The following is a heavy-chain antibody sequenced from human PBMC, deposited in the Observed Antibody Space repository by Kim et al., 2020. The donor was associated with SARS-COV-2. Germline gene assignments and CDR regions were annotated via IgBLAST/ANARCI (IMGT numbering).Heavy chain of an antibody. V-gene: IGHV3-7*01. J-gene: IGHJ4*02. CDR1: GFTFSKFW. Sequence: GGSLRLSCAASGFTFSKFWMTWVRQAPGKGLEWVANIKEDGSEKYYVDSVKGRFTISRDNVKNSLDLQMNYLSAEDTAVYFCKYSSPSGWGDNWGQGTLVTVSS. CDR3: KYSSPSGWGDN. CDR2: IKEDGSEK. D-gene: IGHD3-16*01.